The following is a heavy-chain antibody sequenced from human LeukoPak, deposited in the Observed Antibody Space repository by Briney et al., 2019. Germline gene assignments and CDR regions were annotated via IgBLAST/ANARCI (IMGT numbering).Heavy chain of an antibody. CDR1: GYTLTELS. J-gene: IGHJ6*03. CDR2: FDPEDGET. D-gene: IGHD6-13*01. CDR3: ATTRIAAAGTPAKYYYYMDV. V-gene: IGHV1-24*01. Sequence: ASVKVSCKVSGYTLTELSMHWLRQAPGKGLEWMGGFDPEDGETIYAQKFQGRVAMTEDTSTDTAYMELSILRSEDTAVYYCATTRIAAAGTPAKYYYYMDVWGKGTTVTVSS.